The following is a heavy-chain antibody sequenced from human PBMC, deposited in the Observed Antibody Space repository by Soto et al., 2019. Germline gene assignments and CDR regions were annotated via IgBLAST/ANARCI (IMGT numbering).Heavy chain of an antibody. Sequence: QVQLQESGPGLVKPSQTLSLTCTVSGGSISSGGYYWSWIRQHPGKRLEWIGYIYYSGSPCHNPSLKSRVTISVDTSKNQCALKLSSVTAADTAVYYCAMGYYGDYVVAFDIWGQGPMVPVSS. J-gene: IGHJ3*02. CDR1: GGSISSGGYY. CDR3: AMGYYGDYVVAFDI. CDR2: IYYSGSP. V-gene: IGHV4-31*03. D-gene: IGHD4-17*01.